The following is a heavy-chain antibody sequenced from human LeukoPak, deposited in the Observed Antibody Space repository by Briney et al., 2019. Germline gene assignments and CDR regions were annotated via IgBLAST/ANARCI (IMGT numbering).Heavy chain of an antibody. CDR3: AKWSPYGGYPGY. Sequence: GGSLRLSCAASGFTFGNYAMSWVRQAPGKGLEWVSAISGSGGSTYYADSVKGRFTISRDNSKNTLFLQMDSLRAEDTAVYYCAKWSPYGGYPGYWGQGTLVTVSS. V-gene: IGHV3-23*01. CDR2: ISGSGGST. CDR1: GFTFGNYA. J-gene: IGHJ4*02. D-gene: IGHD4/OR15-4a*01.